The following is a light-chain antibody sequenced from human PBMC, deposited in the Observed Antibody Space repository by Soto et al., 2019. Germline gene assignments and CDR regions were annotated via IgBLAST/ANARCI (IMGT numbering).Light chain of an antibody. CDR2: AAS. V-gene: IGKV1-39*01. Sequence: DLQMTQSPSFLPASVGDRVTLTCRASQSISTYLNWYQQKPGKAPKLVIYAASSLQSGVPSRLSGSGSGTDFTLTISSLQPEDFATYYCQQSYTIPYTFGQGTKLEIK. CDR1: QSISTY. J-gene: IGKJ2*01. CDR3: QQSYTIPYT.